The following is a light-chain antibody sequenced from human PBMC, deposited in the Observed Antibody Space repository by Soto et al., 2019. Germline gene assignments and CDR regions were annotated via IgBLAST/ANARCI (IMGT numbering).Light chain of an antibody. CDR3: QHRNNRPFS. CDR1: QSVYNN. V-gene: IGKV3-15*01. Sequence: EIVMTQSPATLSVSPGERATLSCRASQSVYNNLAWYQQKPGQAPRLLIYGASTRATGIPARFSGSGSGTEFTLTISSLQSEDFAVYYCQHRNNRPFSFGPGTKVDIK. J-gene: IGKJ3*01. CDR2: GAS.